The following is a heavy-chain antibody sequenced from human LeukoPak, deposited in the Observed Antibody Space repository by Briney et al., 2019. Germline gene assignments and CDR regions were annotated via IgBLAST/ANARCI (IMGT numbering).Heavy chain of an antibody. CDR3: ARGRRVVVAATKGYWFDP. J-gene: IGHJ5*02. D-gene: IGHD2-15*01. CDR1: GGSFSGYY. CDR2: INHSGST. V-gene: IGHV4-34*01. Sequence: SETLSLTCAVNGGSFSGYYWSWIRQPPGKGLEWIGEINHSGSTNYNPSLKSRVTISVDTSKNQFSLKLSSVTAADTAVYYCARGRRVVVAATKGYWFDPWGQGTLVTVSS.